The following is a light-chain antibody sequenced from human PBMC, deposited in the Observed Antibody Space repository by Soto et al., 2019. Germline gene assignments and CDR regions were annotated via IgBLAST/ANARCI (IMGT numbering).Light chain of an antibody. CDR1: QSISSW. V-gene: IGKV1-5*01. J-gene: IGKJ2*01. CDR2: DAS. Sequence: DIQMTQAPSTLSASLGDRVSITCRASQSISSWLAWYQQKSGRAPELLIYDASSLEGGVPSRFSGSASGTEFTLTITSLQAEDIATYYCQQYHSYPYTFGQGTKVDIK. CDR3: QQYHSYPYT.